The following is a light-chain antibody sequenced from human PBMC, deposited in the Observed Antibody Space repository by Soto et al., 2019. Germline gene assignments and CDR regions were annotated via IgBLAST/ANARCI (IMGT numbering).Light chain of an antibody. CDR3: AAWDDSLSVYV. V-gene: IGLV1-47*01. CDR2: RNN. Sequence: QSVLTQPPSASWTPGQRVTISFFGSSSNIGSNYVYWYQQLPGTAPKLLIYRNNQRPSGVPDRFSGSKSGTSASLAISGLRSEDEADYYCAAWDDSLSVYVFGTGTKVTVL. J-gene: IGLJ1*01. CDR1: SSNIGSNY.